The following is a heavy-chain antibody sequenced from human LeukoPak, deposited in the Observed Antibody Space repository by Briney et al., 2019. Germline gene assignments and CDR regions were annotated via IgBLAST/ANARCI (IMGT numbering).Heavy chain of an antibody. D-gene: IGHD2-15*01. CDR2: IYTSGST. Sequence: PSETLSLTCTVSGGSISSYYWSWIRQTAGRGLEWIGRIYTSGSTNYNPSLKSRVTMSVDTSKNQFSLKLTSVTAADTAVYYCARVKEGIGYFVYWGQGTLVTVSS. J-gene: IGHJ4*02. CDR1: GGSISSYY. V-gene: IGHV4-4*07. CDR3: ARVKEGIGYFVY.